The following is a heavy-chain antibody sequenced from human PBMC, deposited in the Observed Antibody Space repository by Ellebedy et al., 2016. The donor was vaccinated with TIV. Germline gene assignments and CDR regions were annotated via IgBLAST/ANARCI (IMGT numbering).Heavy chain of an antibody. J-gene: IGHJ6*02. CDR2: ITNTGHTI. V-gene: IGHV3-11*01. CDR3: GRAREPGYFAYYYYGMDV. Sequence: GASLKISCAASGFTFSDYYMSWIRQAPGKGLEWVSYITNTGHTIYYADSVKGRFTVARDNAKNSLYLQMNSLRAEDTATSYCGRAREPGYFAYYYYGMDVWGQGTTVTVSS. D-gene: IGHD3-9*01. CDR1: GFTFSDYY.